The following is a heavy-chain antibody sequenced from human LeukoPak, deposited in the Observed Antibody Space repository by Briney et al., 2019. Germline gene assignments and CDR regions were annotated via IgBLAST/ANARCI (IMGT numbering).Heavy chain of an antibody. CDR3: AKGNDYEPPYYYCGMDV. CDR1: GFTFDDYA. V-gene: IGHV3-9*01. Sequence: GGSLRLSCAASGFTFDDYAMHWVRQAPGKGLEWVSGISWNSGSIGYADSVKGRFTISRDNAKNSLYLQMNSLRAEDTALYYCAKGNDYEPPYYYCGMDVWGQGTTVTVSS. CDR2: ISWNSGSI. D-gene: IGHD3-16*01. J-gene: IGHJ6*02.